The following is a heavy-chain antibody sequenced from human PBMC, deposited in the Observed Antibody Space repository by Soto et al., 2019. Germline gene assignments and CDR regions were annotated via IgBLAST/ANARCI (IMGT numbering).Heavy chain of an antibody. CDR1: GYSFTGYY. CDR2: ISPETGGT. V-gene: IGHV1-2*02. Sequence: EASVKVSCKASGYSFTGYYVHWVREAPGQGLEWMGWISPETGGTSYAQKFQGRVTLSRDTSINTAYLELSRLRFDDAAVYFCARERYQVISDGMDVWGQGTTVTVSS. D-gene: IGHD2-2*01. CDR3: ARERYQVISDGMDV. J-gene: IGHJ6*02.